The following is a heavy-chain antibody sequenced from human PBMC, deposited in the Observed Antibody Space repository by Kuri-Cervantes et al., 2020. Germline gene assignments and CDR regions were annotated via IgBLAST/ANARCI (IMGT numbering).Heavy chain of an antibody. D-gene: IGHD1-7*01. Sequence: GGSLRLSCAASGFTFSSYSMNWVRQAPGKGLEWVSYISSSSSTIYYADSVKGRFTISRDSAKNSLFLQMNSLRAEDTAVYYCARVGTGTSWSYFDYWGQGTLVTVSS. CDR2: ISSSSSTI. CDR1: GFTFSSYS. J-gene: IGHJ4*02. CDR3: ARVGTGTSWSYFDY. V-gene: IGHV3-48*04.